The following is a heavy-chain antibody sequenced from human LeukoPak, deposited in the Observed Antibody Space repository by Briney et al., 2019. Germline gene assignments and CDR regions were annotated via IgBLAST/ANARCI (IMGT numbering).Heavy chain of an antibody. D-gene: IGHD3-10*01. CDR2: IYYSGST. Sequence: KTSETLSLTCTVSGGSISSYYWSWIRQPPGKGLEWIGYIYYSGSTNYNPSLKSRVTISVDTSKNQFSLKLSSVTAADTAVYYCARADYYGSGSYQLFDYWGQGTLVTVSS. J-gene: IGHJ4*02. CDR3: ARADYYGSGSYQLFDY. CDR1: GGSISSYY. V-gene: IGHV4-59*01.